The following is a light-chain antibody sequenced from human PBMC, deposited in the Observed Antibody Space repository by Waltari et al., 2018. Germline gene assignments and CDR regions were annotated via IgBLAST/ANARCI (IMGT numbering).Light chain of an antibody. CDR1: AWPRKY. J-gene: IGLJ3*02. CDR3: YSTDGGGTHNGV. Sequence: SYELTQPPSVSVSPGQTARLTCSRSAWPRKYAFWSQHKSGQAPVLVSFEDTKRPSGIPERFSGSTSGTTNTLTIIGAQVEDDADYYCYSTDGGGTHNGVFGGGTKLTVL. CDR2: EDT. V-gene: IGLV3-10*01.